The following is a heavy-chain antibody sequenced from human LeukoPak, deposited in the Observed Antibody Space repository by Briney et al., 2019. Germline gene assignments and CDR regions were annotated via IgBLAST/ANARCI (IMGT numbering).Heavy chain of an antibody. Sequence: SETLSLTCNVSGGSITSSSYYWGWIRQPPGKGLEWIGSVYYSGNTYYNSSLRSRVTISVDTSKNQFSLKLSSVTAADTAIYYCTREYGFMTTVFHAFDIWGQGTMVTASS. CDR2: VYYSGNT. V-gene: IGHV4-39*07. J-gene: IGHJ3*02. CDR3: TREYGFMTTVFHAFDI. CDR1: GGSITSSSYY. D-gene: IGHD4-17*01.